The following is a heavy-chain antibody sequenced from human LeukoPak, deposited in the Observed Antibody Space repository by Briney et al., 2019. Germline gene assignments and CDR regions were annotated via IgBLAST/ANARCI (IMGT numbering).Heavy chain of an antibody. CDR1: GYTLTELS. CDR3: ATVFSYDY. J-gene: IGHJ4*02. V-gene: IGHV1-24*01. CDR2: FYPEHGET. Sequence: ASVKVSCKVSGYTLTELSMHWVRQAPGKGLEWMGGFYPEHGETIYAQKFQGRLTMTEDASTDTAYMELRRLRSEDTAVYYCATVFSYDYWGQGTLVTVSS.